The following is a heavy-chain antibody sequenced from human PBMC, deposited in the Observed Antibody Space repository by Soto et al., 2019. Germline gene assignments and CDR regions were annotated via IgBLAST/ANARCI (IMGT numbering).Heavy chain of an antibody. V-gene: IGHV1-69*02. CDR3: ATSYGSGYRAFDS. CDR1: GDTFNFYS. CDR2: INPIISMS. D-gene: IGHD3-10*01. Sequence: QVQLVQSGADVQRPGSSVRVSCKASGDTFNFYSINWVRQAPGLVLQWMGRINPIISMSNYAPRFQGRVTMTADKSTSTAYMELSSLRSEDTAMYYCATSYGSGYRAFDSWGQGALVTVSS. J-gene: IGHJ4*02.